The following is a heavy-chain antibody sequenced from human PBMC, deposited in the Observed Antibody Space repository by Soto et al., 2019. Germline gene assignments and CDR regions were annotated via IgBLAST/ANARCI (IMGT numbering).Heavy chain of an antibody. J-gene: IGHJ6*02. CDR2: INHSGST. D-gene: IGHD2-2*01. Sequence: SETLSLTCAVYGGSFSGYYWSWIRQPPGKGLEWIGEINHSGSTNYNPSLKSRVTISVDTSKNQFSLKLSSVTAADTAVYYCARGRVIGAVVVPAASYYGMDVWGQGTTVTVS. CDR1: GGSFSGYY. CDR3: ARGRVIGAVVVPAASYYGMDV. V-gene: IGHV4-34*01.